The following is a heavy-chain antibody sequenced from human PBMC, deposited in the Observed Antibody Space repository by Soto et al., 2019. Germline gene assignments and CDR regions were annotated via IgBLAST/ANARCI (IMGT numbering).Heavy chain of an antibody. CDR1: GYSFTSYW. CDR2: IYPGDSDT. CDR3: ARHMIRGVLTTNFDY. J-gene: IGHJ4*02. V-gene: IGHV5-51*01. Sequence: PGESLKISCKTSGYSFTSYWIGWVRQMPGKGLEWMGIIYPGDSDTRYSPSFKGQVTISADRSISTAYLQWGSLKASDTAMYYCARHMIRGVLTTNFDYWGQGTLVTVSP. D-gene: IGHD3-10*01.